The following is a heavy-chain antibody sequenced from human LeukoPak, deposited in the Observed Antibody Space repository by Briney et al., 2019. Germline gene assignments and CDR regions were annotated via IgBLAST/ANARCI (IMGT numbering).Heavy chain of an antibody. CDR2: IWPDGSIT. CDR3: ARHTSGWDY. D-gene: IGHD6-19*01. V-gene: IGHV3-33*01. CDR1: GFIFSIYG. Sequence: PGGSLRLSCAASGFIFSIYGMHWVRQAPGKGLEWVAVIWPDGSITYYADSVKGRFTISRDNSYNTLNLQMNSLRAEDTAVYYCARHTSGWDYWGQGTLVTVSP. J-gene: IGHJ4*02.